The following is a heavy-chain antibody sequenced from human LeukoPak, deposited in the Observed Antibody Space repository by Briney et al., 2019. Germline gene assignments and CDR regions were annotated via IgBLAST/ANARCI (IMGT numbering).Heavy chain of an antibody. CDR1: GGSISSSGYY. CDR2: MFYSGSTYDIPSLNSRVT. V-gene: IGHV4-39*01. Sequence: PSETLSLTCTVSGGSISSSGYYWGWIRQPPGKGLEWIGSMFYSGSTYDIPSLNSRVTYYNPSLKSRVTVSVDTSKNHFSLKLTSVTAADTAVYYCARHILGEWFYDFWSDDYWGQGTLVTVSS. CDR3: ARHILGEWFYDFWSDDY. D-gene: IGHD3-3*01. J-gene: IGHJ4*02.